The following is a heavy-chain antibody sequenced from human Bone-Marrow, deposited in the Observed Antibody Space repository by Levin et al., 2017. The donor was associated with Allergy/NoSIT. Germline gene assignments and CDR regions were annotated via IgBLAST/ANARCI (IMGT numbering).Heavy chain of an antibody. J-gene: IGHJ5*02. D-gene: IGHD1-26*01. V-gene: IGHV2-5*01. CDR1: GFSFNPTGVG. CDR2: IYWNDDT. Sequence: SGPTLVKPTQTLTLTCTFSGFSFNPTGVGVGWIRQPPGKALEWLALIYWNDDTRFSPSLKARLTITKDTSKNQVVVTMTNMDPVDTATYYCAHAKGGYFDPWGQGALVTVSS. CDR3: AHAKGGYFDP.